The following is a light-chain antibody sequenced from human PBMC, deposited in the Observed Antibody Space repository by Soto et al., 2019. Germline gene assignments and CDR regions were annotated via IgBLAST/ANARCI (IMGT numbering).Light chain of an antibody. Sequence: QSVLTQPPSASGSPGQSVTISCTGTSSDVGGYNYVSWYQQHPGKAPKLMIYEVTKRPSGVPDRFSGSKSGNTASLTVSGLLAEDEADYYCYSYAGSNSFVFGTGTKVTVL. CDR3: YSYAGSNSFV. CDR1: SSDVGGYNY. CDR2: EVT. J-gene: IGLJ1*01. V-gene: IGLV2-8*01.